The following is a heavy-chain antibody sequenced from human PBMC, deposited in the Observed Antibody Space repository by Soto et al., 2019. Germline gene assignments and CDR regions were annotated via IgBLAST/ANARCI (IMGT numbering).Heavy chain of an antibody. Sequence: EVQLVESGGGLVQPGGSLRLSCVASGLTSSSYWMSWVRQAPGKGLEWVANIKLDGSEKYYVDPVKVRFTISRDNAKNSLYLQMNSLRAEDTAVYYCASGTCSSTSCFDYWGQGTLVTVSS. V-gene: IGHV3-7*01. CDR3: ASGTCSSTSCFDY. J-gene: IGHJ4*02. CDR1: GLTSSSYW. D-gene: IGHD2-2*01. CDR2: IKLDGSEK.